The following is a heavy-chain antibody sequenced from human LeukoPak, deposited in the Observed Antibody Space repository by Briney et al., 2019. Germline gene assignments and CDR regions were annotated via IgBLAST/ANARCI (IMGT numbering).Heavy chain of an antibody. CDR3: ARDRIQLSTDAFDI. J-gene: IGHJ3*02. Sequence: GGSLRLSCAASGFTFSSYSMNWVRQAPGKGLEWVSSISSSSSYIYYADSVKGRFTISRDNAKNSLYLQMNSLRAEDTAVYYCARDRIQLSTDAFDIWGQGTMVTVSS. V-gene: IGHV3-21*01. CDR2: ISSSSSYI. CDR1: GFTFSSYS. D-gene: IGHD5-18*01.